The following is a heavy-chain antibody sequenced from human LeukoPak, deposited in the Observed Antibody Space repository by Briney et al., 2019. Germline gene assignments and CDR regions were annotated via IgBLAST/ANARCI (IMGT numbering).Heavy chain of an antibody. CDR1: GFTFSSYA. Sequence: GGSLRLSCAASGFTFSSYAMSWVRQAPGKGLEWVSAISGSGGSTYYADSVKGRFTISRDNSKNTLYLQMNSLRAEDTAVYYCAREGIVTIFGVVNRPYYYYGMDVWGQGTTVTVSS. D-gene: IGHD3-3*01. CDR3: AREGIVTIFGVVNRPYYYYGMDV. CDR2: ISGSGGST. V-gene: IGHV3-23*01. J-gene: IGHJ6*02.